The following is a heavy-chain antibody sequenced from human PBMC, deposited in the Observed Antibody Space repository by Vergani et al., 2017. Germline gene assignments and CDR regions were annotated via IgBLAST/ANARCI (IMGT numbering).Heavy chain of an antibody. Sequence: EVQLVESGGGLVQPGGSLRLSCAASGFTVSSNYMSWVRQAPGKGLEWVSVIYSGGSTYYADSVKGRFTISRDNSKNTLDLQMNSLRAEDTAVYYCAREVGSDYYDSSGYWTPFDYWGQGTLVTVSS. CDR3: AREVGSDYYDSSGYWTPFDY. V-gene: IGHV3-66*01. J-gene: IGHJ4*02. D-gene: IGHD3-22*01. CDR1: GFTVSSNY. CDR2: IYSGGST.